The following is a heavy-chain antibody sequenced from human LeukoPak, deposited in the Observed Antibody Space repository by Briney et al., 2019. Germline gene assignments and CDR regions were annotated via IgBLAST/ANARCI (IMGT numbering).Heavy chain of an antibody. CDR3: ARVDVSSSGWYEIDY. CDR2: ISSSSSYI. CDR1: GFTFSSYS. D-gene: IGHD6-19*01. V-gene: IGHV3-21*01. J-gene: IGHJ4*02. Sequence: GGSLRLSCAASGFTFSSYSMNWVRQAPGKGLEWVSSISSSSSYIYYADSVKGRFTISRDNAKNSLYLQMNSLRAEDTAVYYCARVDVSSSGWYEIDYWGQGTLVTVPS.